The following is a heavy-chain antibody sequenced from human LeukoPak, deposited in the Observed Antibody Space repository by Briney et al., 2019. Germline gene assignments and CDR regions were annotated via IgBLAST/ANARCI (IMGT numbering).Heavy chain of an antibody. CDR2: INPNSGGT. V-gene: IGHV1-2*02. Sequence: ASVKVSCKASGYTLTSYGISWVRQAPGQGLEWMGWINPNSGGTNYAQKFQGRVTMTRDTSISTAYMELSRLRSGDTAVYYCARGSLLRYFDWLFSDYWGQGTLVTVSS. CDR1: GYTLTSYG. CDR3: ARGSLLRYFDWLFSDY. D-gene: IGHD3-9*01. J-gene: IGHJ4*02.